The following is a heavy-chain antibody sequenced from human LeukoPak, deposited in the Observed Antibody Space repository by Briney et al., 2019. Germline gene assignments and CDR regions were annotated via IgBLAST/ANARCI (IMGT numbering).Heavy chain of an antibody. CDR2: ITTGNSFL. Sequence: GGSLRLSCAASGFTFSSYNVNWVRQAPGKGPEWVSSITTGNSFLYFADSVKGRFTISRDHANNSLYLQMNSLRADDTAVYYCARGAATRKSGFYYYYMDVWGKGTTVTVSS. CDR3: ARGAATRKSGFYYYYMDV. CDR1: GFTFSSYN. D-gene: IGHD5-12*01. J-gene: IGHJ6*03. V-gene: IGHV3-21*01.